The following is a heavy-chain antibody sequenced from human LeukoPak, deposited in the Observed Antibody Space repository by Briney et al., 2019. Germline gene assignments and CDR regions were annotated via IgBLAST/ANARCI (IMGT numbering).Heavy chain of an antibody. Sequence: PSQXXSLTCTVSGGSISSGDYYWSWIRQPPGKGLEWIGYIYYSGSTYYNPSLKSRVTISVDTSKNQFSLKLSSVTAADTAVYYCARSCRDGYNYGLRYWGQGTLVTVSS. J-gene: IGHJ4*02. D-gene: IGHD5-24*01. CDR3: ARSCRDGYNYGLRY. V-gene: IGHV4-30-4*08. CDR1: GGSISSGDYY. CDR2: IYYSGST.